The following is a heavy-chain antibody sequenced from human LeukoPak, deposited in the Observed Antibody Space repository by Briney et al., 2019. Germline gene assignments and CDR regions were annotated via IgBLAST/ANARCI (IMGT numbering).Heavy chain of an antibody. D-gene: IGHD2-2*01. J-gene: IGHJ4*02. CDR1: GYSFTSYW. CDR3: ARHSKGCSSTSCHFDY. Sequence: PGESLKVSCKGSGYSFTSYWIGWVRQMPGKGLEWMGIIYPGDSDTRYSPSFQGQVTISADKSIRTAYLQWSSLKASDTAMYYCARHSKGCSSTSCHFDYWGQGTLVTVSS. CDR2: IYPGDSDT. V-gene: IGHV5-51*01.